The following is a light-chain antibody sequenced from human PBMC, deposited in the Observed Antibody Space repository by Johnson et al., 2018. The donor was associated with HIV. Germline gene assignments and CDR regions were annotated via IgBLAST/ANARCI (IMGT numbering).Light chain of an antibody. CDR3: GTWDSSLIASYG. V-gene: IGLV1-51*01. CDR1: SSNIGNNY. CDR2: DNN. J-gene: IGLJ1*01. Sequence: QSVLTQPPSVSAAPGQKVTISCSGSSSNIGNNYVSWYQQLPGTAPKLLIYDNNKRPSGIPDRFSGSKSGTSATLGITGLQTGDEADYYCGTWDSSLIASYGFGTGTKLTVL.